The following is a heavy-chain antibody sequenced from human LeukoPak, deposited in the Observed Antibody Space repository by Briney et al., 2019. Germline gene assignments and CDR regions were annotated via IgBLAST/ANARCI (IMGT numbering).Heavy chain of an antibody. CDR3: AKGRKDFDTNLGPFDS. CDR2: IYYSGST. D-gene: IGHD3-9*01. Sequence: KSSETLSLTCTVSGGSISSYYWSWIRQPPGKGLEWIGYIYYSGSTNYNPSLKSRVTISVGTSKTQFSLKVTSVTTADTAVYYCAKGRKDFDTNLGPFDSWGQGILVTVSS. V-gene: IGHV4-59*01. CDR1: GGSISSYY. J-gene: IGHJ4*02.